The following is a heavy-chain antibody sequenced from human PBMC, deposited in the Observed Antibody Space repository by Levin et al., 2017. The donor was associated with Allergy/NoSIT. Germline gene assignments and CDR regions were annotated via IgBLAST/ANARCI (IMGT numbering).Heavy chain of an antibody. CDR3: ARVDYGSGAAFDY. D-gene: IGHD3-10*01. CDR1: GGSISSYY. V-gene: IGHV4-59*01. J-gene: IGHJ4*02. Sequence: HSQTLSLTCTVSGGSISSYYWSWIRQPPGKGLEWIGYIYYSGSTNYNPSLKSRVTISVDTSKNQFSLKLSSVTAADTAVYYCARVDYGSGAAFDYWGQGTLVTVSS. CDR2: IYYSGST.